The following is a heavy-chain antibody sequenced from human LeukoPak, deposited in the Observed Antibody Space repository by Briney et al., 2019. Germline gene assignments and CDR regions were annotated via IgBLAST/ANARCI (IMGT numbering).Heavy chain of an antibody. CDR3: ARDFLGIGFGEP. CDR2: IYYSGST. D-gene: IGHD3-10*01. J-gene: IGHJ5*02. CDR1: GGSISTYY. Sequence: SETLSLTCTVSGGSISTYYWSWIRQPPGKGLEWIGYIYYSGSTYYNPSLKSRVTISVDTSKNQFSLKLSSVTAADTAVYYCARDFLGIGFGEPWGQGTLVTVSS. V-gene: IGHV4-30-4*01.